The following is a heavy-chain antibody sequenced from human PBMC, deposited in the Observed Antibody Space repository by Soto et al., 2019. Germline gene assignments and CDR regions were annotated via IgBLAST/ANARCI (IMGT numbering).Heavy chain of an antibody. Sequence: PGGPLRLPSATSGFTFSTYAMHWVRQAPGKGLVWVSRVTSDGSSTNYADSVKGGFTISRDNAKNTLYLQMNSLRAEDTAVYYCVRDNWNSYWGQGTLVTVSS. V-gene: IGHV3-74*01. CDR2: VTSDGSST. J-gene: IGHJ4*02. CDR3: VRDNWNSY. D-gene: IGHD1-1*01. CDR1: GFTFSTYA.